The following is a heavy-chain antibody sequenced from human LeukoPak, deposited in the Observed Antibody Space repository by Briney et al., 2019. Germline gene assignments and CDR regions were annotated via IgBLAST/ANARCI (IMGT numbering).Heavy chain of an antibody. D-gene: IGHD5-12*01. J-gene: IGHJ4*02. CDR1: GFTFSSYA. Sequence: PGGSPRLSCAASGFTFSSYAMSWVRQAPGKGLEWVSGISGSGGSTYYADSVKGRFTISRDNSKNTLYLQMNSLRAEDTAVYYCAKGRDGYNADFDYWGQGTLVTVSS. V-gene: IGHV3-23*01. CDR2: ISGSGGST. CDR3: AKGRDGYNADFDY.